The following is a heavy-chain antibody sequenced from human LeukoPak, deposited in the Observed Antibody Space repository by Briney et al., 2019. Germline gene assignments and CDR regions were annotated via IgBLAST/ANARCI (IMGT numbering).Heavy chain of an antibody. V-gene: IGHV4-34*01. Sequence: PSETLSLTCAVYGGSFSGYYWSWIRQPPGKGLEWIGEINHSGSTNYNLSLKSRVTISVDTSKNQFSLKLSSVTAADTAVYYCARGLIGYYFDYWGQGTLVTVSS. J-gene: IGHJ4*02. CDR3: ARGLIGYYFDY. CDR1: GGSFSGYY. D-gene: IGHD3-16*02. CDR2: INHSGST.